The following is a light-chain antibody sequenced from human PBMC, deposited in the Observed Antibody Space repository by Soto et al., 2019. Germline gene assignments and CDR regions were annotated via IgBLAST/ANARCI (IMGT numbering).Light chain of an antibody. J-gene: IGKJ5*01. V-gene: IGKV3-11*01. Sequence: EIVLTQSPATLSLSPGESDTLSCRASQSVGSYLVWYQQKPGQAPRLLIYDASNRATGIPARFSGSGSGTDFTLTISSLESEDFAVYYCQQRSDWPPITFGQGTRLEI. CDR2: DAS. CDR1: QSVGSY. CDR3: QQRSDWPPIT.